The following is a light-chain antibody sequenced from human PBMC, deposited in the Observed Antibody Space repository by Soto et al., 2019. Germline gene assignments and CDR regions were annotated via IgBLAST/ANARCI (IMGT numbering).Light chain of an antibody. Sequence: QSALTQPASVSGSPGQSITISCTGTNSDVGGSNYVSWYQQHPGKAPKLMIYDVSNRPSGVSNRFSGSKSGNTASLTISGLQAEDEADYYCGSYTSSSTLYVFGTGTKLTVL. V-gene: IGLV2-14*01. J-gene: IGLJ1*01. CDR3: GSYTSSSTLYV. CDR2: DVS. CDR1: NSDVGGSNY.